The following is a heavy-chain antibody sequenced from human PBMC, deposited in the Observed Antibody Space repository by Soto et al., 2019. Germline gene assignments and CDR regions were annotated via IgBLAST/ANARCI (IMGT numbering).Heavy chain of an antibody. CDR2: LYSTFGT. CDR1: GITVSGKKY. V-gene: IGHV3-66*02. CDR3: AKLKRGAPVSYFDH. J-gene: IGHJ4*02. D-gene: IGHD1-26*01. Sequence: GGSLRLSCAVSGITVSGKKYITWVRQAPGKGLEWVSALYSTFGTYYADSVKGRFTISRDNSKKIVYLQMNSLRAEDTAVYYCAKLKRGAPVSYFDHWGQGILVTVSS.